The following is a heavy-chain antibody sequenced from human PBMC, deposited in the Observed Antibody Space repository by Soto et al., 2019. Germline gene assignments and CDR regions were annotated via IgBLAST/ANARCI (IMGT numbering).Heavy chain of an antibody. CDR1: GFNFANFG. Sequence: QVQLVESGGGVVQPGGSLRLSCVGSGFNFANFGIQWIRQAPGKGLEWVAIISRDGRGEAFADSVKGRFAISKDNSKNTVYLKMTGLRPDDRVVYFCAKKENQNYAVDHWGQGTLVTVST. V-gene: IGHV3-30*18. CDR2: ISRDGRGE. D-gene: IGHD3-16*01. J-gene: IGHJ1*01. CDR3: AKKENQNYAVDH.